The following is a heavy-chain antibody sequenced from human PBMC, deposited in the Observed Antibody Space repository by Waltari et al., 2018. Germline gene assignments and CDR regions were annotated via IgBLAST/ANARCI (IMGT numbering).Heavy chain of an antibody. J-gene: IGHJ4*01. CDR3: ARVAPGPYYFDS. V-gene: IGHV1-46*01. CDR1: GYTFANFH. CDR2: SNPCGGSA. Sequence: QVQLVQSGAEVKKPGASVNISCKASGYTFANFHIHWVRQAPGHGLEWMGKSNPCGGSAGYPQKFQGRITMTREMSTGTVYMELSSLTYEDTAVYFCARVAPGPYYFDSWGQEPWSLSPQ.